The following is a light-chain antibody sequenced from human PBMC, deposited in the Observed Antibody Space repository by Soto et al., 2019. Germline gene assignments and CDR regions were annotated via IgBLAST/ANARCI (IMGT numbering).Light chain of an antibody. V-gene: IGKV3-11*01. CDR3: QQRSNWPGT. CDR2: DAS. Sequence: EIVLTQSPATLSLSPGERATLSCRASQSVSSYLAWYQQKPGKAPRRLIDDASNRATGIPARFSGSGSGTDFTLTISSLEPEDVAVYYCQQRSNWPGTFGQGTKVEIK. CDR1: QSVSSY. J-gene: IGKJ1*01.